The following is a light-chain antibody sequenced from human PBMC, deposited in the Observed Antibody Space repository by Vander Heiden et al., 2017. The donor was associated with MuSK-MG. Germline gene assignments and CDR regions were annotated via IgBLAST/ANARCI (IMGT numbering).Light chain of an antibody. CDR1: QSIRSC. Sequence: DLQMTQSPSTLSASVGDSVTITCRASQSIRSCLAWYQQNPGKAPQLLIYKASSLERGGPSRFSGSGSGTEFTLTISSLQPDDFATYYCQQYNSYSPEGTFGQGTKVEIK. CDR2: KAS. J-gene: IGKJ1*01. V-gene: IGKV1-5*03. CDR3: QQYNSYSPEGT.